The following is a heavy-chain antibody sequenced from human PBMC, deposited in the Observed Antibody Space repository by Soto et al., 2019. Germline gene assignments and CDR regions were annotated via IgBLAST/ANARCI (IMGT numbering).Heavy chain of an antibody. CDR2: IYPGDSDT. J-gene: IGHJ5*02. Sequence: RGESLKISCKGSGYSFTSYWIGWVRQMPGKGLEWMGIIYPGDSDTRYSPSFQGQVTISADKSISTAYLQWSSLKASDTAMYYCARQGPLHGDYSIWFDPWGQGTLVTVSS. CDR1: GYSFTSYW. D-gene: IGHD4-17*01. V-gene: IGHV5-51*01. CDR3: ARQGPLHGDYSIWFDP.